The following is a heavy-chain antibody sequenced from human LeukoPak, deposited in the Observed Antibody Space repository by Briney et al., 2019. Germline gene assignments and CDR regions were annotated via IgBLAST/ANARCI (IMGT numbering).Heavy chain of an antibody. V-gene: IGHV4-39*07. J-gene: IGHJ4*02. CDR1: GGSISSSSYY. D-gene: IGHD6-13*01. CDR2: IYYSGST. CDR3: ARQEAAAGTVSY. Sequence: PSETLSLTCTVSGGSISSSSYYWGWIRQPPGKGLEWIGSIYYSGSTYYNPSLKSRVTISVDTSKNQFSLKLSSVTAADTAVYYCARQEAAAGTVSYWGQGTLVTVSS.